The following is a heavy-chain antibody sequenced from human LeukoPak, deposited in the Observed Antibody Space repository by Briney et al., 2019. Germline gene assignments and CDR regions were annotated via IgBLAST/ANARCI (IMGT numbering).Heavy chain of an antibody. CDR2: IYAPGAT. V-gene: IGHV4-59*11. J-gene: IGHJ1*01. CDR3: ATRPAGNPWAAIFAF. Sequence: SETLSLTCTVFGSMRNHFWRWVRQPPGKGLEGSGYIYAPGATAYTPSLTTRVTMSVHTSANPSSLKLSSVPTADTAVYYCATRPAGNPWAAIFAFWSRRTLVTVSS. CDR1: GSMRNHF. D-gene: IGHD3-3*01.